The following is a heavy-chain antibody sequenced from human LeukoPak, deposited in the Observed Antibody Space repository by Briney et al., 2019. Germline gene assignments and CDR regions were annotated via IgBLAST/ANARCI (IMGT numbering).Heavy chain of an antibody. J-gene: IGHJ3*02. CDR1: GFTVSSNY. Sequence: GGSLRLSCAASGFTVSSNYMSWVRQAPGKGLEWVSVIYSGGSTYYADSVNGRFTISRDNSKNTLHLQMNSLRAEDTAVYYCARVVTMIVVAYPDAFDIWGQGTMVTVSS. D-gene: IGHD3-22*01. CDR3: ARVVTMIVVAYPDAFDI. CDR2: IYSGGST. V-gene: IGHV3-53*01.